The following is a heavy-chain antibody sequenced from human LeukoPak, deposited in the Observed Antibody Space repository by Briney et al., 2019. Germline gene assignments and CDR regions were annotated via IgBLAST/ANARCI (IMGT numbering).Heavy chain of an antibody. CDR1: GYTLTEVS. V-gene: IGHV1-24*01. CDR3: ASRPGSGYNADY. J-gene: IGHJ4*02. D-gene: IGHD3-10*01. Sequence: ASVKVSCKISGYTLTEVSMHWVRQAPGKGLEWMGGFDPADGEPIYAQKFQGRVTMSEDTSTDTAYMDLSSLRSDDTAVYYCASRPGSGYNADYWGQGTLVTVSS. CDR2: FDPADGEP.